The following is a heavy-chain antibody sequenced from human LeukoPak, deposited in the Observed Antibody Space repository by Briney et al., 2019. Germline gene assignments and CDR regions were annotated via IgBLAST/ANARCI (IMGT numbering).Heavy chain of an antibody. J-gene: IGHJ4*02. V-gene: IGHV1-69*05. CDR3: ARETIMITFGGVIVPSSCFDY. D-gene: IGHD3-16*02. CDR1: GGTFSSYA. Sequence: SVKVSCKASGGTFSSYAISWVRQAPGQGLEWMGGIIPIFGTANYAQKFQGRVTITTDESTSTAYMELSSLRSEDTAVYYCARETIMITFGGVIVPSSCFDYWGQGTLVSVSS. CDR2: IIPIFGTA.